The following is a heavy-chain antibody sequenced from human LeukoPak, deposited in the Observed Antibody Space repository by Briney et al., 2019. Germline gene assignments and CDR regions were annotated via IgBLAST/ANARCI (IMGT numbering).Heavy chain of an antibody. D-gene: IGHD3-22*01. CDR1: GGTFSSYA. J-gene: IGHJ4*02. CDR2: IIPIFGTA. CDR3: ARGDSSGYYHFDY. V-gene: IGHV1-69*01. Sequence: SVKVSCKASGGTFSSYAISWVRQAPGQGLEWMGRIIPIFGTANYAQKFQGRVTITADESTSTAYMELSSLRSEDTAVYYCARGDSSGYYHFDYWGQGTLVTVSS.